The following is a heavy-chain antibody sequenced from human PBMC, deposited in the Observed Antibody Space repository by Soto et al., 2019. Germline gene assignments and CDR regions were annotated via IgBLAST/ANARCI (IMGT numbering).Heavy chain of an antibody. Sequence: WGSLRLSCAASGFTFSSYAMHWVRQAPGKGLEWVAVISYDGSNKYYADSVKGRFTISRDNSKNTLYLQMNSLRAEDTAVYYCARGGSLTRPYDISTSRALVALVPYGYYYGMDVWGQGTTVTVSS. CDR2: ISYDGSNK. CDR3: ARGGSLTRPYDISTSRALVALVPYGYYYGMDV. CDR1: GFTFSSYA. D-gene: IGHD3-22*01. J-gene: IGHJ6*02. V-gene: IGHV3-30-3*01.